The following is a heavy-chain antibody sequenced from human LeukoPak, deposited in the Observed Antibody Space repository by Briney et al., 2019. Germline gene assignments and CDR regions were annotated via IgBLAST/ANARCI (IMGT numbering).Heavy chain of an antibody. CDR3: AKDRLVAAAGTRNFDY. CDR1: GFTFSSYA. V-gene: IGHV3-23*01. J-gene: IGHJ4*02. Sequence: SGGSLRLSCAASGFTFSSYAMSWVRQAPGKGLEWVSAISGSGGSTYYADSVKGRFTISRDNSKNTLYLQMNSLRAEDTAVYYCAKDRLVAAAGTRNFDYWGQGTLVTVSS. CDR2: ISGSGGST. D-gene: IGHD6-13*01.